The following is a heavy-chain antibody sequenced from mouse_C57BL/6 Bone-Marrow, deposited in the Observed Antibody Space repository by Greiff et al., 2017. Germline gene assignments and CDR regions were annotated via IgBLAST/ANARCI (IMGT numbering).Heavy chain of an antibody. V-gene: IGHV1-59*01. D-gene: IGHD2-4*01. Sequence: QVQLQQPGAELVRPGTSVKLSCKASGYTFTSYWMHWVMQRPGQGLEWIGVIDPSDSYTNYNQKFKGKATLTVDTSSSTAYMQLSSLTSEDSAVYYCAREGIYYDYDWFAYWGQGTLVTVSA. CDR2: IDPSDSYT. CDR3: AREGIYYDYDWFAY. J-gene: IGHJ3*01. CDR1: GYTFTSYW.